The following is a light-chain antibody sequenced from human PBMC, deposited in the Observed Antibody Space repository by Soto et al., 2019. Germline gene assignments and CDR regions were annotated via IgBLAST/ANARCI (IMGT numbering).Light chain of an antibody. Sequence: QSALTQPASLSGSPGQSITISCTGTSSDIGSYNYVSWYQQHPGKAPKLMIFDVSYRPSGIYDRFSGSKSGNTASLTISGLQSEDEADYYCSSYGASSTLFGGGTKVTVL. V-gene: IGLV2-14*03. J-gene: IGLJ3*02. CDR1: SSDIGSYNY. CDR3: SSYGASSTL. CDR2: DVS.